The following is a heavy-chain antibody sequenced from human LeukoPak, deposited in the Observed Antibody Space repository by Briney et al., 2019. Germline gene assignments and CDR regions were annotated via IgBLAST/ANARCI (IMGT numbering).Heavy chain of an antibody. CDR2: INSDGSST. J-gene: IGHJ6*02. CDR1: GFTFSNYW. D-gene: IGHD1-14*01. V-gene: IGHV3-74*01. Sequence: GGSLRLSCAASGFTFSNYWMHWVRQAPGKGLVWVSRINSDGSSTSYADSVKGRFTISRDNAKNTLSLQMNSLRAEDTAVYYCARDPSGWGLDVWGQGTTVTVSS. CDR3: ARDPSGWGLDV.